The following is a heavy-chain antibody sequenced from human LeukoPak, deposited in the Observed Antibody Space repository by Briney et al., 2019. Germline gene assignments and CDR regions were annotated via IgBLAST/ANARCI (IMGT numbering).Heavy chain of an antibody. J-gene: IGHJ4*02. V-gene: IGHV3-66*01. D-gene: IGHD3-9*01. Sequence: GSLRLSCVASGLSVSSNYTSWVRQAPGKGLEWVSVIYRDGSSYYAESVKGRFTISRDNSKNTLYIQMNSLRAEDTAVYYCARSFYDILIGYYQYFDYWAREPWSPSPQ. CDR1: GLSVSSNY. CDR3: ARSFYDILIGYYQYFDY. CDR2: IYRDGSS.